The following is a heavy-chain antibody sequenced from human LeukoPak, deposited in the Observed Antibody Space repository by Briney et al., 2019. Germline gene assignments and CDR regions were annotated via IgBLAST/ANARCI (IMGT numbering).Heavy chain of an antibody. CDR1: GGSISSYC. CDR2: IYTSGST. V-gene: IGHV4-4*07. J-gene: IGHJ6*03. D-gene: IGHD4-17*01. Sequence: PSETLSLTCTVSGGSISSYCWSWIRQPAGKGLEWIGRIYTSGSTNYNPSLKSRVTMSVDTSKNQFSLKLSSVTAADTAVYYCARISTVTTSRAYYYYYYMDVWGKGTTVTVSS. CDR3: ARISTVTTSRAYYYYYYMDV.